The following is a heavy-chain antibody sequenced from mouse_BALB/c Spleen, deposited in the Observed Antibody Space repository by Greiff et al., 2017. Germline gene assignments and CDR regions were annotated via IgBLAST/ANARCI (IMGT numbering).Heavy chain of an antibody. V-gene: IGHV8-12*01. D-gene: IGHD2-1*01. CDR3: ARSLYYYAMDY. Sequence: QVTLKVCGPGILQPSQTLSLTCSFSGFSLSTSGMGVSWIRQPSGKGLEWLAHIYWDDDKRYNPSLKSRLTISKDTSRNQVFLKITSVDTADTATYYCARSLYYYAMDYWGQGTSVTVSS. CDR1: GFSLSTSGMG. CDR2: IYWDDDK. J-gene: IGHJ4*01.